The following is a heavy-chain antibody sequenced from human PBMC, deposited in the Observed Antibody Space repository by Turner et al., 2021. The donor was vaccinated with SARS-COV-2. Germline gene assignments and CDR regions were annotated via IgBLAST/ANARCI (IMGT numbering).Heavy chain of an antibody. J-gene: IGHJ4*02. CDR2: VSYTGIA. Sequence: QVQLQESGPRLVKPSETLSLTCTVSIGSISPFYWSWIRKPPGAGLQWTGHVSYTGIAHYNPSLQSRLAISLDTSNQQFSLRLNSVTSADTAVYYCARFYAYGSQYYVDFWGRGTLVTVSS. V-gene: IGHV4-59*08. D-gene: IGHD3-10*01. CDR3: ARFYAYGSQYYVDF. CDR1: IGSISPFY.